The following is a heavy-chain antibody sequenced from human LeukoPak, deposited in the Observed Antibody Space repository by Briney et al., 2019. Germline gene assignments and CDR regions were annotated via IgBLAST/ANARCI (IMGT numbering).Heavy chain of an antibody. D-gene: IGHD4-17*01. Sequence: GGALRLSCTASGFTFSRYWMNWVRQAPGRGLEWVGRIKSRSAGGTTDYGAPVKGRFTISRDDSKNTVYLQMNSLKTEDTAVYYCTTEYYGVYHYWGQGTLVTVSS. J-gene: IGHJ4*02. CDR2: IKSRSAGGTT. CDR1: GFTFSRYW. V-gene: IGHV3-15*01. CDR3: TTEYYGVYHY.